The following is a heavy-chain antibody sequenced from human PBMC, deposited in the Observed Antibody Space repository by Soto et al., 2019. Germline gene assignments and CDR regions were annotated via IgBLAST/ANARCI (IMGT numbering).Heavy chain of an antibody. CDR3: ARLGSGTTVLGWFDP. V-gene: IGHV4-59*08. D-gene: IGHD1-1*01. J-gene: IGHJ5*02. CDR2: IYYSGST. Sequence: SETLSLTCTVSGGSISSYYRSWIRQPPGKGLEWIGYIYYSGSTNYNPSLKSRVTISVDTSKNQFSLKLSSVTAADTAVYYCARLGSGTTVLGWFDPWGQGTLVTVSS. CDR1: GGSISSYY.